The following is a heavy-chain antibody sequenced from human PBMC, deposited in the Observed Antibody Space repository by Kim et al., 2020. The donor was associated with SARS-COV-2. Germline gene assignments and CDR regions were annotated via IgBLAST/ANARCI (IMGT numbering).Heavy chain of an antibody. D-gene: IGHD6-13*01. Sequence: TRYSPSFQGQVTISADKSSSTAYLQWSSLKASDTAMYYCARQSLAAAGDYWGQGTLVTVSS. J-gene: IGHJ4*02. V-gene: IGHV5-51*01. CDR2: T. CDR3: ARQSLAAAGDY.